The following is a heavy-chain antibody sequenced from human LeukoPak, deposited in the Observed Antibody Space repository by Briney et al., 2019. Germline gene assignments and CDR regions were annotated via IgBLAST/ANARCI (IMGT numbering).Heavy chain of an antibody. V-gene: IGHV4-34*01. Sequence: SEALSLTCAVYGVSFSGYYWSWIRQPPGKGLEWIGEINHSGSTNYNPSLKSRVTISVDTSKNQFSLKLSSVTAADTAVYYCARGRTIFGVVTPTGYFDYWGQGTLVTVSS. CDR3: ARGRTIFGVVTPTGYFDY. CDR2: INHSGST. J-gene: IGHJ4*02. CDR1: GVSFSGYY. D-gene: IGHD3-3*01.